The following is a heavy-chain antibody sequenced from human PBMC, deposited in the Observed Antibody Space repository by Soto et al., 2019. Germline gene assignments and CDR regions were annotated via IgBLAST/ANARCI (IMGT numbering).Heavy chain of an antibody. Sequence: QVQLVESGGGVVQPGRSLRLSCAASGFTFSSYGMHWVRQAPGKGLEWGAGIWYDGSNKYYADSVKGRVTIARDYSKNTRYLQMNSLRAEDTAVYGCEREGEVEGAFDIWGQGTMFTVSS. V-gene: IGHV3-33*01. D-gene: IGHD1-26*01. CDR3: EREGEVEGAFDI. CDR2: IWYDGSNK. CDR1: GFTFSSYG. J-gene: IGHJ3*02.